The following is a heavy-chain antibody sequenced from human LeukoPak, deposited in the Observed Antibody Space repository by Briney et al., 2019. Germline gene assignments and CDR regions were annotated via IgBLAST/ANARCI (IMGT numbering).Heavy chain of an antibody. Sequence: PSETLSLTCTVSGGSINSYYWSWIRQPPGKGLEWIGYIYCSGSTNYNPSLKSRLTISVDTSKNQFSLKLSSVTAADTAVYYCARHRPDYSNYACAFDIWGQGTMLTVSS. V-gene: IGHV4-59*08. CDR3: ARHRPDYSNYACAFDI. J-gene: IGHJ3*02. D-gene: IGHD4-11*01. CDR1: GGSINSYY. CDR2: IYCSGST.